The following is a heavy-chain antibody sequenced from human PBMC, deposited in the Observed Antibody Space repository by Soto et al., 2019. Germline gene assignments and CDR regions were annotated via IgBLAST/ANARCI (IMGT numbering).Heavy chain of an antibody. D-gene: IGHD2-8*02. J-gene: IGHJ3*02. Sequence: QNTLKESGPTLVKPTQTLTLTCTFSGLSLSTSGVGVGWIRQPPGKALEWLALIYWDDDKRYSPSLKSRLTITKDTSKNQVVLTMTNMDPVDTATYYCAHYFYILVDDAFDIWGQGTMVTVSS. CDR2: IYWDDDK. V-gene: IGHV2-5*02. CDR1: GLSLSTSGVG. CDR3: AHYFYILVDDAFDI.